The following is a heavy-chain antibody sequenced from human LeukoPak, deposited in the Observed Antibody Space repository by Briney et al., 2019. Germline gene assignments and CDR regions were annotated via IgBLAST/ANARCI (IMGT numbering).Heavy chain of an antibody. CDR3: ARSDGLIAAAGTLFVSFDP. D-gene: IGHD6-13*01. Sequence: GSSVKVSCKASGGTFISYAISWVRQAPGQGLEWMGRMIPILGIANYAQKFQGRVTITADKSTSTAYMELSSLRSDDAAVHYCARSDGLIAAAGTLFVSFDPWGQGTLVTVSS. CDR2: MIPILGIA. V-gene: IGHV1-69*04. CDR1: GGTFISYA. J-gene: IGHJ5*02.